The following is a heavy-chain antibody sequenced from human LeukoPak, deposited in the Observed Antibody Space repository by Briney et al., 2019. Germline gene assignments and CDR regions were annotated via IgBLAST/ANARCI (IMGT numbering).Heavy chain of an antibody. CDR3: ARHRDYYDSSGYYYVFDY. V-gene: IGHV3-48*03. CDR2: ISSSGSTI. J-gene: IGHJ4*02. Sequence: GGSLRLSCAASGFTFSSYEMNWVRQAPGKGLEWASYISSSGSTIYYADSVKGRFTISRDNAKNSLYLQMNSLRAEDTAVYYCARHRDYYDSSGYYYVFDYWGQGTLVTVSS. CDR1: GFTFSSYE. D-gene: IGHD3-22*01.